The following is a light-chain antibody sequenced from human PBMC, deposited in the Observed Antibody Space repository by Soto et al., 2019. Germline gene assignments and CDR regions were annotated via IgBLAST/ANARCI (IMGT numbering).Light chain of an antibody. V-gene: IGKV4-1*01. J-gene: IGKJ2*01. Sequence: DIVMTQSPDSLAVSLGERATSNCKSSQSVLYSSNNKNYLAWYQQKPGQPPKLLIYWASTRESGVPDRFSGSGSGPDFTITIISLQAEYVEVYYCQKYYSTPYTFGQGTKLEIK. CDR2: WAS. CDR3: QKYYSTPYT. CDR1: QSVLYSSNNKNY.